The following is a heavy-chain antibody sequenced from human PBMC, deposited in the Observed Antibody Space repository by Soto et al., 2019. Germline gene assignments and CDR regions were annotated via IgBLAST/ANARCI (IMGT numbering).Heavy chain of an antibody. CDR1: GFTFSSYA. CDR3: ARDGVDPRHYYYDGMDV. D-gene: IGHD2-15*01. V-gene: IGHV3-30-3*01. CDR2: ISYDGSNK. Sequence: QVQLVESGGGVVQPGRSLRLSCAASGFTFSSYAMHWVRQAPGKGLEWVAVISYDGSNKYYADSVKGRFPISRDNSKNALYLQMNSLRAEDTAVYYCARDGVDPRHYYYDGMDVWGQGTTVTVSS. J-gene: IGHJ6*02.